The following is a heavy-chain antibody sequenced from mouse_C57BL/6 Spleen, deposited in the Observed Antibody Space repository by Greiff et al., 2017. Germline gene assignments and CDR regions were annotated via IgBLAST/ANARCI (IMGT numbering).Heavy chain of an antibody. CDR1: GYTFTSYW. J-gene: IGHJ2*01. CDR2: IDPSDSYT. Sequence: QVQLQQPGAELVMPGASVKLSCKASGYTFTSYWMHWVKQRPGQGLEWIGEIDPSDSYTNYNQKFKGKSTLTVDKSSSTAYMQLSSLTSEDSAVYYCARSGYYSNYAGDYWGQGTTLTVSS. D-gene: IGHD2-5*01. CDR3: ARSGYYSNYAGDY. V-gene: IGHV1-69*01.